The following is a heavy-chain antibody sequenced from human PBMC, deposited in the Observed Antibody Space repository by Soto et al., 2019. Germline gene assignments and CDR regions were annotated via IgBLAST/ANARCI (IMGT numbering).Heavy chain of an antibody. Sequence: QVQLQESGPGLVKPSQTLSLTCTVSGGSISSGGYYWSWIRQHPGKGLEWIGYIYYRGSTYYNPSRKSRFTISVDTSKNQFSLKLSSVTAADTAVYYCARSPEATVTAFDYWGQGTLVTVSS. D-gene: IGHD4-17*01. V-gene: IGHV4-31*03. J-gene: IGHJ4*02. CDR3: ARSPEATVTAFDY. CDR1: GGSISSGGYY. CDR2: IYYRGST.